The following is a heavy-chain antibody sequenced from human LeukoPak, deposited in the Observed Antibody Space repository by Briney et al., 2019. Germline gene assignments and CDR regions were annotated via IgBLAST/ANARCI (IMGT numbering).Heavy chain of an antibody. CDR1: GFTFGTYS. Sequence: GGSLRLSCAASGFTFGTYSMSWVRQTSGKGLEWVANIKHDGTEKYYVDSVKGRFTISRDNTKNSLYLQMNSLRVEDTAVFYCARDQYDTWSRRGNFDSWGQGTLVIVSS. CDR2: IKHDGTEK. V-gene: IGHV3-7*03. D-gene: IGHD3-3*01. CDR3: ARDQYDTWSRRGNFDS. J-gene: IGHJ4*02.